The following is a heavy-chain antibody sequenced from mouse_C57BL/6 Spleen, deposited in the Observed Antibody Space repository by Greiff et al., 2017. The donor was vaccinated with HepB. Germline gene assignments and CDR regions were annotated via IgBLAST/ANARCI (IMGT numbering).Heavy chain of an antibody. CDR3: ASGIGYDYDGAMDY. D-gene: IGHD2-4*01. J-gene: IGHJ4*01. CDR2: ISYDGSN. Sequence: EVKLQESGPGLVKPSQSLSLTCSVTGYSITSGYYWNWIRQFPGNKLEWMGYISYDGSNNYNPSLKNRISITRDTSKNQFFLKLNSVTTEDTATYYCASGIGYDYDGAMDYWGQGTSVTVSS. CDR1: GYSITSGYY. V-gene: IGHV3-6*01.